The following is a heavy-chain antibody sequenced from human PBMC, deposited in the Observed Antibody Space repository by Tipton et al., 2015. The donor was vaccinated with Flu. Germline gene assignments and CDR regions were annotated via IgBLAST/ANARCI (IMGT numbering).Heavy chain of an antibody. D-gene: IGHD3-9*01. V-gene: IGHV3-33*01. J-gene: IGHJ4*02. Sequence: SLRLSCAASGFTFSSYAMHWVRQAPGKGLEWVAVIWYDGSNKYYADSVKGRFTISRDNSKNTLYLQMNSLRAEDMAVYYCARGYDILTDGGGYFDYWGQGTLVTVSS. CDR2: IWYDGSNK. CDR1: GFTFSSYA. CDR3: ARGYDILTDGGGYFDY.